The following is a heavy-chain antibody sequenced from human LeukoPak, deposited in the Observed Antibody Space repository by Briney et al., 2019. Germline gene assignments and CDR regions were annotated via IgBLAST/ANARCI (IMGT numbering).Heavy chain of an antibody. V-gene: IGHV3-33*01. J-gene: IGHJ6*03. D-gene: IGHD2-2*01. CDR2: IWYDGSNK. Sequence: GGSLRLSCAASGFNFSSYGMHWVRQAPGKGLEWVAVIWYDGSNKYYADSVKGRFTISRDNSKNTLYLQMNSLRAEDTAVYYCARDGRYCSSTSCYWGGYYYYYYMDVWGKGTTVTVSS. CDR1: GFNFSSYG. CDR3: ARDGRYCSSTSCYWGGYYYYYYMDV.